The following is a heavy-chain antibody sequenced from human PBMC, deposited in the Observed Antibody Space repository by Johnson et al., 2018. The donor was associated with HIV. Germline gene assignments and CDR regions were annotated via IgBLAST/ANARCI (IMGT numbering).Heavy chain of an antibody. Sequence: QVQLVESGGGLIQPGGSLRLSCAASGFTFNSYAMSWVRQAPGKGLEWVAVIWYDGSKKYYVESVKGRFTISRDNAKNSLYLQMNRLRAEDTAVYYCANDCVGVWWSRAFDIWGQGTMVTVSS. V-gene: IGHV3-33*03. CDR3: ANDCVGVWWSRAFDI. J-gene: IGHJ3*02. CDR1: GFTFNSYA. CDR2: IWYDGSKK. D-gene: IGHD2-21*01.